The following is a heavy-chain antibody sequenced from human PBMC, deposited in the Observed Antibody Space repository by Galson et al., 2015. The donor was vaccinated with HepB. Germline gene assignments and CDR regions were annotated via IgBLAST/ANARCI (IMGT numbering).Heavy chain of an antibody. Sequence: SLRLSCAASEFSFSTYHMNWVRQAPGKGLEWVSYIDSTSSYTYYADSVKGRFTISRDNAKNTLYLQMNSLRAEDTAVFYCARRSGSNYFYGMDVWGQGTTVTVSS. CDR2: IDSTSSYT. CDR1: EFSFSTYH. D-gene: IGHD5-24*01. CDR3: ARRSGSNYFYGMDV. V-gene: IGHV3-21*06. J-gene: IGHJ6*02.